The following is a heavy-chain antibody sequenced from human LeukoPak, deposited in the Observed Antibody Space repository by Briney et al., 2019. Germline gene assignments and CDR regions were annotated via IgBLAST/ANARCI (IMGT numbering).Heavy chain of an antibody. Sequence: SETLSLTCTVSGGSISSSSYYWSWIRQPPGKGLEWIGSIYYSGSTYYNPSLKSRVTISVDTSKNQFSLKLSSVTAADTAVYCCARRGYDSSGYYRNYWGQGTLVTVSS. V-gene: IGHV4-39*01. D-gene: IGHD3-22*01. J-gene: IGHJ4*02. CDR2: IYYSGST. CDR3: ARRGYDSSGYYRNY. CDR1: GGSISSSSYY.